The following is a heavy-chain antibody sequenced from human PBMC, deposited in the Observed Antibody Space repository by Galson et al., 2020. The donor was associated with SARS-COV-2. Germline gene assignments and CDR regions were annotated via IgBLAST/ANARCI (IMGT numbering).Heavy chain of an antibody. CDR3: ATGAVAGTTDWFDP. D-gene: IGHD6-19*01. V-gene: IGHV1-24*01. J-gene: IGHJ5*02. Sequence: ASVKVSCKVSGYTLTELSMHWVRQAPGKGLEWMGGFDTEDGETIYAQKFQGRVTMTEDTSTDTAYMELSSLRSEDTAVYYCATGAVAGTTDWFDPWGQGTLVTVSS. CDR1: GYTLTELS. CDR2: FDTEDGET.